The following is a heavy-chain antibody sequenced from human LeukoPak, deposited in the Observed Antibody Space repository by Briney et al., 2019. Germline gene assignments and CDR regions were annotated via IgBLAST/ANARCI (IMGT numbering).Heavy chain of an antibody. J-gene: IGHJ5*02. CDR3: ARGASSGWYPADWFDP. V-gene: IGHV3-66*01. CDR2: IYSGGST. D-gene: IGHD6-19*01. CDR1: GFTVSSNY. Sequence: GSLRLSCAASGFTVSSNYMSWVRQAPGKGLEWVSVIYSGGSTYYADSVKGRLTISRDNSKNTLYLQMNSLRAEDTAVYYCARGASSGWYPADWFDPWGQGTLVTVSS.